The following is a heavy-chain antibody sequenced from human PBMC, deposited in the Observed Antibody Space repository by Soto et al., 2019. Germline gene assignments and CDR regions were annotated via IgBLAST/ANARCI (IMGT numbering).Heavy chain of an antibody. CDR2: ISSSSSTI. CDR3: ARPTYYYDSSGPPAY. Sequence: GVSLRVHFAASHFTTITYIVNWVRQAPGKGLEWVSYISSSSSTIFYTDSVKGRFTVPRDNAKNSLYLQMNSLRAEDTAVYYSARPTYYYDSSGPPAYWGQGT. D-gene: IGHD3-22*01. J-gene: IGHJ4*02. CDR1: HFTTITYI. V-gene: IGHV3-48*01.